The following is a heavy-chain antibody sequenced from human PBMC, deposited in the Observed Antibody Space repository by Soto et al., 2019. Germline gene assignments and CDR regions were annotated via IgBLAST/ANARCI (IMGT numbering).Heavy chain of an antibody. J-gene: IGHJ5*02. Sequence: ASETLSLTCDVSGYSISSGYYWGWIRQPPGKGLEWIGSIYHTGRTYYNLSLKRRVTISVDTSNNQFSLKLSSVTAADTAVYYCARDFPYCTTTNCQGWFDPWGQGTLVTVSS. CDR3: ARDFPYCTTTNCQGWFDP. CDR1: GYSISSGYY. V-gene: IGHV4-38-2*02. D-gene: IGHD2-2*01. CDR2: IYHTGRT.